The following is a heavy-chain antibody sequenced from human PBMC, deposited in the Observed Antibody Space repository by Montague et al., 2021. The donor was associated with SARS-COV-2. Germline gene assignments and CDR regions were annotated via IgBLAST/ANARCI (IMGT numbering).Heavy chain of an antibody. V-gene: IGHV3-21*01. Sequence: SRRLSWAASGFPFNSYSMNWVRQAPGKGPEWLSSISSNSGYTYYADSVKGRFSISRDNAMNSLYLQMNSLRVEDTAVYYCARDSVAWIHLSGLAYWGQGILVTVSS. CDR1: GFPFNSYS. CDR3: ARDSVAWIHLSGLAY. CDR2: ISSNSGYT. J-gene: IGHJ4*02. D-gene: IGHD5-18*01.